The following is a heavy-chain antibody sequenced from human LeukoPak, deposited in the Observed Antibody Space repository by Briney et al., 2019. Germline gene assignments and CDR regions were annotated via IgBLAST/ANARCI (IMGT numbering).Heavy chain of an antibody. CDR3: ARTWYSSSSDEDYFDY. CDR1: GFTFSDYY. J-gene: IGHJ4*02. D-gene: IGHD6-6*01. CDR2: ISSSANTI. Sequence: GGSLRLFCAASGFTFSDYYMSWIRQAPGKGLEWVSYISSSANTIYYVDSVKGRFTISRDNAKNSLYLQMNSLRAEDTAVYYCARTWYSSSSDEDYFDYWGQGTLVTVSS. V-gene: IGHV3-11*04.